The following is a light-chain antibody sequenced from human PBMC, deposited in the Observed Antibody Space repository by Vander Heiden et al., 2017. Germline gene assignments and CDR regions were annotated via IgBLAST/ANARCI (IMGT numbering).Light chain of an antibody. V-gene: IGKV1-33*01. CDR2: DAS. Sequence: DIQMTQSPSSLSASVGDRVTITCQASQDISNYLNWYQQKPGKAPKLLIYDASNLETGVPSRFSGSGSGTDFTFTISSLQPEDIATYYCLQYYNLPITFGGGTKVEIK. CDR3: LQYYNLPIT. J-gene: IGKJ4*01. CDR1: QDISNY.